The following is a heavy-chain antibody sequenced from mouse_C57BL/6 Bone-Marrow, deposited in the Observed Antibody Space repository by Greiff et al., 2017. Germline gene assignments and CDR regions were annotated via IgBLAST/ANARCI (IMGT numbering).Heavy chain of an antibody. CDR2: ISSGGSYT. Sequence: EVQGVESGGDLVKPGGSLKLSCAASGFTFSSYGMSWVRQTPDKRLEWVATISSGGSYTYYPDSVKGRFTISRDNAKNTLYLQMSRLKSEDTAMYYCARRGFPDNWGQGTTLTVSS. CDR1: GFTFSSYG. CDR3: ARRGFPDN. J-gene: IGHJ2*01. V-gene: IGHV5-6*01.